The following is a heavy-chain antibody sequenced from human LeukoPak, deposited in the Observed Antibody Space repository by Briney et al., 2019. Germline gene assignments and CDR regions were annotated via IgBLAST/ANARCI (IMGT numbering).Heavy chain of an antibody. D-gene: IGHD2-21*02. Sequence: GGSLRLSCAASGFTFSNAGMSWVRQAPGKGLEWVGRIKSKTDGGTTDYAAPVKGRFTISRDDSKNTLYLQMNSLKTEDTAVYYCGGDLKYYFDYWGQGTLVTVSS. V-gene: IGHV3-15*01. J-gene: IGHJ4*02. CDR2: IKSKTDGGTT. CDR1: GFTFSNAG. CDR3: GGDLKYYFDY.